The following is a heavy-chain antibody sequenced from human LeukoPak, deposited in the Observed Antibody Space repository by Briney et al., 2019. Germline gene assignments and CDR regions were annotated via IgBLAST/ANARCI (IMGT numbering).Heavy chain of an antibody. CDR2: IIPILGIA. J-gene: IGHJ4*02. Sequence: SVKVSCKASGGTFSSYAISWVRQAPGQGLEWMGRIIPILGIANYAQKFQGRVTIAADKSTSTAYMELSSLRSEDTAVYYCARLGIAAAGYTDYWGQGTLVTVSS. D-gene: IGHD6-13*01. CDR1: GGTFSSYA. V-gene: IGHV1-69*04. CDR3: ARLGIAAAGYTDY.